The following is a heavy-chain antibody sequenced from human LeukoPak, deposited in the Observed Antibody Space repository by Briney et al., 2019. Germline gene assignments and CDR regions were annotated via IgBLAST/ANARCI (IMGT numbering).Heavy chain of an antibody. D-gene: IGHD5/OR15-5a*01. J-gene: IGHJ4*02. CDR1: GFTFSSYA. Sequence: GRSLRLSCAASGFTFSSYAMSWVRQAPGKGLEWVSAIRGPGGSWDYADSVKGRFTSSRDNSKNTLFLQMNSLRAEDTAIYYCAKKVGLVSAPLYYFDVWGQGTLVTVSS. V-gene: IGHV3-23*01. CDR2: IRGPGGSW. CDR3: AKKVGLVSAPLYYFDV.